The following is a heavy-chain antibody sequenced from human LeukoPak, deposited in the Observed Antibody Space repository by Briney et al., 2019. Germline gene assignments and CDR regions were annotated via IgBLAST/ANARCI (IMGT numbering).Heavy chain of an antibody. J-gene: IGHJ6*02. D-gene: IGHD4-17*01. CDR1: GGSISSYY. CDR3: ASDRWGTTDDMDV. V-gene: IGHV4-59*01. CDR2: IYYSGST. Sequence: TSETLSLTCTVSGGSISSYYWSWIRQPPGKGLEWIGYIYYSGSTNYNPSLKSRVTISVDTSKNQFSLKLSSVTAADTAVYYCASDRWGTTDDMDVWGQGTTVTVSS.